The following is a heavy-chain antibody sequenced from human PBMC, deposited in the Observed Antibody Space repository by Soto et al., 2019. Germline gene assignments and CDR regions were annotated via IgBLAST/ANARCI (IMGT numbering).Heavy chain of an antibody. CDR1: GYTFTGYY. CDR2: INPNSGGT. J-gene: IGHJ5*02. D-gene: IGHD2-15*01. Sequence: GASVKVSCKASGYTFTGYYMHWVRQAPGQGLGWMGWINPNSGGTNYAQKFQGWVTMTRDTSISTAYMELSRLRSDDTAVYYCARGYCSGGSCYSRPRWFDPWGQGTLVTVSS. V-gene: IGHV1-2*04. CDR3: ARGYCSGGSCYSRPRWFDP.